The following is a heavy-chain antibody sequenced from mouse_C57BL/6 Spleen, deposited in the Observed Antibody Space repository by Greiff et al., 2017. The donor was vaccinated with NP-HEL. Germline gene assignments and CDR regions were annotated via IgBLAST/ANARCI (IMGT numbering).Heavy chain of an antibody. Sequence: QVQLQQSGAELVRPGASVTLSCKASGYTFTDYEMHWVKQTPVHGLEWIGAIDPETGGTAYNQKFKGKAILTADKSYSTAYMELRSLTSEDSAVYYCIITTVVAPFAYWGQGTLVTVSA. CDR3: IITTVVAPFAY. D-gene: IGHD1-1*01. CDR2: IDPETGGT. CDR1: GYTFTDYE. V-gene: IGHV1-15*01. J-gene: IGHJ3*01.